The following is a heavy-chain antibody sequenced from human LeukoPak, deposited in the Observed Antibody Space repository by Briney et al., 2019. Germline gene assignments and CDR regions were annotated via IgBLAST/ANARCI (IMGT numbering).Heavy chain of an antibody. Sequence: GGSLRLFCAASGFTVSSNYMSWVRQAPGKGLEWGSVIYSGGSTYYADSVKGRFTISRDNSKNTVYLHMNRLRAEDTAVYYCAKLGKAARFHLFPYYFDYWGQGTLVTVSS. CDR1: GFTVSSNY. D-gene: IGHD6-6*01. CDR2: IYSGGST. CDR3: AKLGKAARFHLFPYYFDY. J-gene: IGHJ4*02. V-gene: IGHV3-53*01.